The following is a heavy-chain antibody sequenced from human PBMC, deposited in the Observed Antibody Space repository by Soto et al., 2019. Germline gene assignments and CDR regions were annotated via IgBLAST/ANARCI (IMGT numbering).Heavy chain of an antibody. V-gene: IGHV4-34*01. CDR1: GGSFSGYY. D-gene: IGHD3-3*01. CDR2: INHSGST. Sequence: QVQLQQWGAGLLKPSETLSLTCAVYGGSFSGYYWSWIRQPPGKGLEWIGEINHSGSTNYNPSLKSRVTISVDTSKNQFALKLSSVTAADTAVYYCARRLGKRITIFGVVTRSQYYFDYWGQGTLVTVSS. J-gene: IGHJ4*02. CDR3: ARRLGKRITIFGVVTRSQYYFDY.